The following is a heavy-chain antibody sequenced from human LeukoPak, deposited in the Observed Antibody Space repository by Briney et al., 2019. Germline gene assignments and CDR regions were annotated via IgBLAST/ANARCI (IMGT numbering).Heavy chain of an antibody. CDR1: GGSISSNY. V-gene: IGHV4-59*07. J-gene: IGHJ4*02. Sequence: SATLSLTCTVSGGSISSNYWSWIRQPPRKGQEGIAHIYYRGSTNHNPSLKSRVTIAGDPSKNQFSLEVSSVPAADTAVYYCARRGGGDSHFDDWGQGTLVTVS. CDR2: IYYRGST. CDR3: ARRGGGDSHFDD. D-gene: IGHD2-21*02.